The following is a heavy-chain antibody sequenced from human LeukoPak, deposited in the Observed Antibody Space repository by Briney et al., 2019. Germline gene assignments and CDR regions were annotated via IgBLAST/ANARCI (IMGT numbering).Heavy chain of an antibody. V-gene: IGHV6-1*01. J-gene: IGHJ3*02. D-gene: IGHD1-14*01. Sequence: SQTLSLTCAISGDSVSSFAAAWNWLRQSPSRGLEWLGRTYYRSKWYSDYAVSVKSRTPINQDTSKNQFSLQLNSVTPEDTAVYYCTRAANRAFDIWGQGTLVTVSS. CDR3: TRAANRAFDI. CDR1: GDSVSSFAAA. CDR2: TYYRSKWYS.